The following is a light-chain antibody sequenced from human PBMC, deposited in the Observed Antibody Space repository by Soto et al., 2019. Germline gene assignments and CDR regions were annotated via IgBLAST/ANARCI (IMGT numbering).Light chain of an antibody. J-gene: IGKJ1*01. CDR1: QSVLSSADNKNY. CDR3: HQYYNTPRT. Sequence: DIVMTQSPDSLAVSLGERATINCKSSQSVLSSADNKNYLAWYQQKSGQPPKMLIYWATTRESGVPDRFSGSGYGTHFTLTISSLQAENVAVYYCHQYYNTPRTFGQGTKVEIK. V-gene: IGKV4-1*01. CDR2: WAT.